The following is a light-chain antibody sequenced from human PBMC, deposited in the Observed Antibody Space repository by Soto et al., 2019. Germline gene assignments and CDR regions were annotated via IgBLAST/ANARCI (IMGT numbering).Light chain of an antibody. CDR3: SSFTTSSTYV. V-gene: IGLV2-14*01. Sequence: QSALTQPASVSGSPGQSITISCTGTSSDVGGYKYVSWDQQHPGKAPKLMIYEGNNRPSGVSNRFSGSKSGNTASLTISGLQAGDEADYYCSSFTTSSTYVFGTGTKATV. CDR1: SSDVGGYKY. J-gene: IGLJ1*01. CDR2: EGN.